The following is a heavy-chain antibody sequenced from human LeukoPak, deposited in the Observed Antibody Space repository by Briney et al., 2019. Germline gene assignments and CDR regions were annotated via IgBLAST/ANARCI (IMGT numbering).Heavy chain of an antibody. CDR1: GGTFSSYA. J-gene: IGHJ5*02. Sequence: ASVKVSCKASGGTFSSYAISWVRQAPGQGLEWMGRIIPIFGIANYAQKFQGRVTITADKSTSTAYMELSSLRSEDTAVYYCARGKVVVENSFDPWGQGTLVTVSS. CDR2: IIPIFGIA. V-gene: IGHV1-69*04. CDR3: ARGKVVVENSFDP. D-gene: IGHD2-2*01.